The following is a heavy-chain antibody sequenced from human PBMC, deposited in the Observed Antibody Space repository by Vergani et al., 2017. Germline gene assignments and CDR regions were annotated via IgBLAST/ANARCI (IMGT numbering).Heavy chain of an antibody. CDR1: VGPFKKSA. V-gene: IGHV1-69*13. Sequence: QVQLVQSGAEVKKPGSSVKVSCKASVGPFKKSAFSWVRQVPGQGLEWMGRFITFFGPTDYAQKFQGRFPIIADEFTKTVDMQLSTPRSEDTAVYYCASAGPSGGWFDPWGQGTLVTVSS. CDR3: ASAGPSGGWFDP. J-gene: IGHJ5*02. D-gene: IGHD1-26*01. CDR2: FITFFGPT.